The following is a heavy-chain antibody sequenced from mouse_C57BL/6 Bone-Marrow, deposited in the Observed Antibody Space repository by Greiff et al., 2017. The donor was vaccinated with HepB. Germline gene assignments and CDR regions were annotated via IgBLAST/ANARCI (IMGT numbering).Heavy chain of an antibody. Sequence: DVMLVESGGGLVQPGGSMKLSCVASGFTFSNYWMNWVRQSPEKGLEWVAQIRLKSDNYATHYAESVKGRVTISRDDSKSSVDLQMNNLRAEDTGIYYCAEGTVGASNLDYWGQGTALTVSS. D-gene: IGHD1-1*01. V-gene: IGHV6-3*01. CDR1: GFTFSNYW. CDR3: AEGTVGASNLDY. J-gene: IGHJ2*01. CDR2: IRLKSDNYAT.